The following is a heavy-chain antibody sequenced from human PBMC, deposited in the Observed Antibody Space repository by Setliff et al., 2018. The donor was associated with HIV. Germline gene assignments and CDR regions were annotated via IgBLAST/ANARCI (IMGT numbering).Heavy chain of an antibody. CDR2: INAGNGNT. CDR3: ARDGAYVWGTYRYQGFDH. V-gene: IGHV1-3*01. J-gene: IGHJ4*02. CDR1: GYTFTSYA. Sequence: ASVKVSCKASGYTFTSYAMHWVRQAPGQRLEWMGWINAGNGNTKYSQNIQDRVTITRDTSATTVYMELSRLRSEDTAVYYCARDGAYVWGTYRYQGFDHWGQGTLVTVSS. D-gene: IGHD3-16*02.